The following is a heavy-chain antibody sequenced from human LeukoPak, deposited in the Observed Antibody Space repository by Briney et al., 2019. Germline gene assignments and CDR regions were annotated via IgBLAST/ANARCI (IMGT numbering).Heavy chain of an antibody. CDR1: GGSISSGGYY. D-gene: IGHD2-2*01. V-gene: IGHV4-31*03. Sequence: SQSLSLTCTVSGGSISSGGYYWSWIRQHPGKGLECIGYIYYSGSTYYNPSLKSRVTISVDTSKNQFSLKLSSVTAADTAVYYCARMWVVPAAMPFDYWGQGTLVTVSS. CDR2: IYYSGST. J-gene: IGHJ4*02. CDR3: ARMWVVPAAMPFDY.